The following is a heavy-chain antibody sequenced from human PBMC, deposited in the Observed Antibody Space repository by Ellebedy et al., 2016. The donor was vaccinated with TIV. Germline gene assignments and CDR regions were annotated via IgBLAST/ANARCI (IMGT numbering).Heavy chain of an antibody. CDR2: ISSSSSTI. J-gene: IGHJ6*02. CDR1: GFTFSSYS. CDR3: ALGYCSSTSCLKTSDYYYYGMDV. V-gene: IGHV3-48*02. Sequence: GGSLRLXCAASGFTFSSYSMNWVRQAPGKGLEWVSYISSSSSTIYYADSVKGRFTISRDNAKNSLYLQMNSLRDEDTAVYYCALGYCSSTSCLKTSDYYYYGMDVWGQGTTVTVSS. D-gene: IGHD2-2*01.